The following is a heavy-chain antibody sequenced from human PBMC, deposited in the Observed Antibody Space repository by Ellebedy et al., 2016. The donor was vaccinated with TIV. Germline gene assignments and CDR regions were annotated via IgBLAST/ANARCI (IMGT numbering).Heavy chain of an antibody. D-gene: IGHD4-11*01. CDR2: INHSGST. CDR3: ARVDSPVTSPAFDY. V-gene: IGHV4-34*01. J-gene: IGHJ4*02. CDR1: GGSFSGYH. Sequence: MPSETLSLTCAVYGGSFSGYHWSWIRKPPGKGLEWIGEINHSGSTNYNPSLTSRITISVDTSKNQFSLKLSSVTATDTAVYYCARVDSPVTSPAFDYWGQGTLVTVSS.